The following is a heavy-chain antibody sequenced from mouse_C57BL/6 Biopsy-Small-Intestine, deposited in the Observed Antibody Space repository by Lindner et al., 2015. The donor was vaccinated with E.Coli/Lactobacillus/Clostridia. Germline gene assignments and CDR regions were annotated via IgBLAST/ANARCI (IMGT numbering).Heavy chain of an antibody. CDR2: INPNTGGT. CDR1: GYYFSDYY. D-gene: IGHD1-1*02. CDR3: ARSYYYDTTGYANAFDV. Sequence: SVKVSCKASGYYFSDYYMNWIRQAPGQGPEWMGWINPNTGGTNYAQKFQGRVTMTRDTSIKTAYMEVGRLRSDDTAIYYCARSYYYDTTGYANAFDVWGQGTVVTVSS. V-gene: IGHV1-26*01. J-gene: IGHJ3*01.